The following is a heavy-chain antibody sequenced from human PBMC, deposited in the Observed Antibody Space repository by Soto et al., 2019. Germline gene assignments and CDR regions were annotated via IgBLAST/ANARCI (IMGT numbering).Heavy chain of an antibody. Sequence: RGSLRLTCADSGVTFSGSAMNWVRQASGKGLEWVGRIRSKANSYATAYAASVKGMFTISRDDSKNTAYLQMNSLKAEDTVVYFCTRPIDYWGHGTLVNVSS. J-gene: IGHJ4*01. V-gene: IGHV3-73*01. CDR2: IRSKANSYAT. CDR1: GVTFSGSA. CDR3: TRPIDY.